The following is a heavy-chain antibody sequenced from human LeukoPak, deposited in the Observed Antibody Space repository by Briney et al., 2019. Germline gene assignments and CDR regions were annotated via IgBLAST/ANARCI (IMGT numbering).Heavy chain of an antibody. CDR2: IYSTGSA. CDR1: GDSISDYY. V-gene: IGHV4-4*07. J-gene: IGHJ6*02. D-gene: IGHD3-3*01. Sequence: NPSETLSLNCSVSGDSISDYYWSWVWQPAGKGLEWIGRIYSTGSASYNPSLRSRVTMSIDTSKNQLSLKVTSVTAADTAIYYCARDFWSGYPRYYYYGMDVWGQGATVTVSS. CDR3: ARDFWSGYPRYYYYGMDV.